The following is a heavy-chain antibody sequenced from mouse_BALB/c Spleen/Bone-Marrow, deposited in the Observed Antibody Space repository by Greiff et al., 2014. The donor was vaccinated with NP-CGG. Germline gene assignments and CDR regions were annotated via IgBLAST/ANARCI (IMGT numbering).Heavy chain of an antibody. J-gene: IGHJ4*01. Sequence: QVQLQQSGAELVRPGTLVKVSCKASGYAFTNYWIEWVKQRPGQGLEWIGVINPGSGGVNYNEKFKGKATLTADKSSSTAYIQLSSLTSDDSAVYFCSREITRYAVDYWGQGTSVTVSS. CDR2: INPGSGGV. V-gene: IGHV1-54*01. CDR3: SREITRYAVDY. CDR1: GYAFTNYW. D-gene: IGHD2-4*01.